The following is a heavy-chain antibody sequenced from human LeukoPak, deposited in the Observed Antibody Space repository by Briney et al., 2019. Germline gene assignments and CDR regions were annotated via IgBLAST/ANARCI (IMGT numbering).Heavy chain of an antibody. CDR3: ATGSEWLFNLYYYGMDV. Sequence: ASVKVSCKVSGYTLTELSMHWVRQAPGKGLEWMGGFDPEDGETIYAQKFQGRVTMTEDTSTDTAYMELSSLRSEDTAVYYCATGSEWLFNLYYYGMDVWGQGTTVTVSS. CDR1: GYTLTELS. J-gene: IGHJ6*02. D-gene: IGHD3-3*01. CDR2: FDPEDGET. V-gene: IGHV1-24*01.